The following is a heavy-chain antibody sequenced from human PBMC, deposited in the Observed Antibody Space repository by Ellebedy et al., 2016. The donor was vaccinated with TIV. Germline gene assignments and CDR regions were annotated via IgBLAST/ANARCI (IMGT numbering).Heavy chain of an antibody. J-gene: IGHJ4*02. CDR1: GFTFSSYA. CDR2: LSYDGTNE. D-gene: IGHD2-2*01. Sequence: GESLKISCVASGFTFSSYAMCWVRQAPGKGLEWVAALSYDGTNEYYAESVKGRFTISRDISRNTLYLQMNSLGAEDTAIYYCAKPSVGHCISAICYVFDDWGQGTQVTVSS. CDR3: AKPSVGHCISAICYVFDD. V-gene: IGHV3-30*18.